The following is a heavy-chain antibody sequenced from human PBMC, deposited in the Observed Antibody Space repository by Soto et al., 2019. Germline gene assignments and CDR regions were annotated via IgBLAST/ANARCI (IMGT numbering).Heavy chain of an antibody. D-gene: IGHD2-21*02. CDR2: IAFDGSQE. CDR3: ATKVRVTNYLYYGMDV. J-gene: IGHJ6*02. V-gene: IGHV3-30*03. Sequence: QVQLVESGGGVVQPGRALRLSCAASGFSFNTSGMHWVRQAPGKGLEWVAVIAFDGSQEFYGDSVRGRFTISRDNSKNTLFLQMKSVTPEDTAVYYCATKVRVTNYLYYGMDVWGQGTTVTVSS. CDR1: GFSFNTSG.